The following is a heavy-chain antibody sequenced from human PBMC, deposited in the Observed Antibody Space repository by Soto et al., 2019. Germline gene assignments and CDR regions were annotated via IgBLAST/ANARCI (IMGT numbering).Heavy chain of an antibody. D-gene: IGHD3-10*01. Sequence: QVQLQQWGAGLLKPSETLSLTCAVYGGSFSGYYWSWIRQPPGKGLEWIGEINHSGSTNYNPSLKSRVTISVDTSKNQFSLKLGSVTAADTAVYYCARRCRVRGVITWFDPWGQGTLVTVSS. CDR3: ARRCRVRGVITWFDP. J-gene: IGHJ5*02. CDR2: INHSGST. V-gene: IGHV4-34*01. CDR1: GGSFSGYY.